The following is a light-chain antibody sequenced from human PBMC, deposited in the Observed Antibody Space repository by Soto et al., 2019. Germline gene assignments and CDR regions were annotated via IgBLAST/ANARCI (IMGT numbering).Light chain of an antibody. V-gene: IGKV1-12*01. J-gene: IGKJ4*01. Sequence: IKITKSPSSVSASVGDTVTITCRARQLISSWLAWYQQKPGKAPKLLIYGASNLQSGVPSRFSGSESGTDFTLTISSLQHEDFATYFFQQASSFPLTFGGGTKVEI. CDR1: QLISSW. CDR3: QQASSFPLT. CDR2: GAS.